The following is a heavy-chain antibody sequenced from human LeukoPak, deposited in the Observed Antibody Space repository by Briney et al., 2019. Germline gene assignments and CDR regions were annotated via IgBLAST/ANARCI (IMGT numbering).Heavy chain of an antibody. Sequence: GGSLRLSCAVPGFTFSTFWMSWVRQAPGKGLEWVANIKHDGSEKSYVDSVKGRFTISRDNAKNSLYLQMNSLRAEDTAVYYCARDWVAVAGTVVYWGQGTLVTVSS. J-gene: IGHJ4*02. D-gene: IGHD6-19*01. CDR2: IKHDGSEK. V-gene: IGHV3-7*03. CDR1: GFTFSTFW. CDR3: ARDWVAVAGTVVY.